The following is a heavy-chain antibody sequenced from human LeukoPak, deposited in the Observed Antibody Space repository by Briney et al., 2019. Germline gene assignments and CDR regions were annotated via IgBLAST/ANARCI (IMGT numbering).Heavy chain of an antibody. CDR2: IFSFITYI. CDR3: ARVINFDI. V-gene: IGHV3-21*01. Sequence: GGSLRLSCAASGFTFSSYSMNWVRQAPGKGLFWFSSIFSFITYISYPVSLKARFPISRDNAKNSLSLQVNSLRAEDTAVYYCARVINFDIWGQGTMVTVSS. J-gene: IGHJ3*02. CDR1: GFTFSSYS.